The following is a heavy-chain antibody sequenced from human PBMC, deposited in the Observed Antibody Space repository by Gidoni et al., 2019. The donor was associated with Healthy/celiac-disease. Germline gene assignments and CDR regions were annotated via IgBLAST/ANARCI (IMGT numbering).Heavy chain of an antibody. V-gene: IGHV1-69*01. CDR3: ARRGLDYDFWSGYYRDYYYGMDV. CDR1: GGTFSSYA. J-gene: IGHJ6*02. CDR2: IIPIFGTA. Sequence: QVQLVQSGAEVKKPGSSVKVSCKASGGTFSSYAISWVRQAPGQGLEWMGGIIPIFGTANYAQKFQGRVTITADESTSTAYMELSSLRSEDTAVYYCARRGLDYDFWSGYYRDYYYGMDVWGQGTTVTVSS. D-gene: IGHD3-3*01.